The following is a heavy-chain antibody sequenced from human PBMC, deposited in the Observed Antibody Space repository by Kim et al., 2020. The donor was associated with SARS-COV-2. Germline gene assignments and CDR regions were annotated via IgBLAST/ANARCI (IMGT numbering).Heavy chain of an antibody. Sequence: GGSLRLSCAASGFTFSSYSMNWVRQAPGKGLEWVRQAPGKGLEWVSYISSTSSTIYYADSVKGRFTISRDNAKNSLYLQMNSLRAEDTAAYYCARVSSGSYYFDYWGQGTLVTVSS. CDR1: GFTFSSYS. CDR3: ARVSSGSYYFDY. V-gene: IGHV3-48*01. D-gene: IGHD1-26*01. J-gene: IGHJ4*02. CDR2: ISSTSSTI.